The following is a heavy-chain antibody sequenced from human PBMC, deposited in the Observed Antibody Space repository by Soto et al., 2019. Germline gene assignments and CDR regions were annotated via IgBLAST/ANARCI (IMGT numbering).Heavy chain of an antibody. Sequence: PSETLSLTCTGSGGSISGGGYYWCWIRQHPGKGLEWIGCIYYNGSPYYNPSLKSRVSISIDTSKNQFSLELSSVTAADTAVYYCARQSPYSSGFYYFDVWGQGTLVTVSS. V-gene: IGHV4-31*03. CDR1: GGSISGGGYY. J-gene: IGHJ4*02. CDR2: IYYNGSP. CDR3: ARQSPYSSGFYYFDV. D-gene: IGHD6-19*01.